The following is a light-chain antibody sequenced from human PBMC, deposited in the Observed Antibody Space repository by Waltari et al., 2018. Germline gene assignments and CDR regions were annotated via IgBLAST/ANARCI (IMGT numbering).Light chain of an antibody. J-gene: IGLJ3*02. CDR2: REN. CDR3: AAWDSSLHAWV. Sequence: QAGLTQPPSMSKGLRQTATLTCTGSTANVGNQGAAWLQHHQGHPPKLLTDRENIRPSGIAERLSASKSGNTASLTITGLQPEDEADYYCAAWDSSLHAWVFGGGTKLTVL. V-gene: IGLV10-54*01. CDR1: TANVGNQG.